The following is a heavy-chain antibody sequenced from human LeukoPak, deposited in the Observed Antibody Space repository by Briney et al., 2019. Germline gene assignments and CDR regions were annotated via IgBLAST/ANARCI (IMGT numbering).Heavy chain of an antibody. Sequence: NPGESLKISCKGSGYSFTNYWIAWVRQMSRKGLEWMGIIYPGDSDTRYSPSFQGQVTISADKSISTAYLQWSSLKASDTAMYYCARHWANTGLDVWGQGTTVTVSS. J-gene: IGHJ6*02. CDR1: GYSFTNYW. V-gene: IGHV5-51*01. D-gene: IGHD2-8*01. CDR2: IYPGDSDT. CDR3: ARHWANTGLDV.